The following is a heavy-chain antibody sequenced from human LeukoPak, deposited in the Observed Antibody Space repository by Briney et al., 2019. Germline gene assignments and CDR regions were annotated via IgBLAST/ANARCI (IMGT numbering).Heavy chain of an antibody. CDR2: IWYDGSNK. D-gene: IGHD3-22*01. Sequence: GGSLRLSCAASGFTFSSYGMHWVRQAPGKGLEWVAVIWYDGSNKYYADSVKGRFTISRDNSKNTLYLQMNSLRAEDTAVYYCARATDYYYDSSGYYLDYWGQGALVTVSS. CDR1: GFTFSSYG. CDR3: ARATDYYYDSSGYYLDY. V-gene: IGHV3-33*01. J-gene: IGHJ4*02.